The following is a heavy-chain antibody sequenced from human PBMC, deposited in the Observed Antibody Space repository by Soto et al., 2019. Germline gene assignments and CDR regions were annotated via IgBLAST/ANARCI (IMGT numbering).Heavy chain of an antibody. CDR3: ARAYPRYFASKGACDI. V-gene: IGHV3-48*01. D-gene: IGHD3-9*01. J-gene: IGHJ3*02. Sequence: EVQLVESGGGLVQPGGSLRLSCAASGFTFSNYGMNWVRQAPGKGLEWVSYISSSSSTIYYADSVKGRFTISRDNAKNSLYLQMNSLRAEDTAVYYCARAYPRYFASKGACDIWGQGTMVTVSS. CDR2: ISSSSSTI. CDR1: GFTFSNYG.